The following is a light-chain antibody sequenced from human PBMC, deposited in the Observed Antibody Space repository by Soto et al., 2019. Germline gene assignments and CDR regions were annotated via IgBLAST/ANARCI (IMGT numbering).Light chain of an antibody. Sequence: ELVLTQSPVALSLSSEERATLSCRDSQSVSSTLLTWYQQKPGQAPRLLIYGVSSRATGIPDRFSGSGSGTVFTLTISRVEPEDFAVYFCQHYGDSSWTFGQGSRVEIK. J-gene: IGKJ1*01. CDR1: QSVSSTL. V-gene: IGKV3-20*01. CDR2: GVS. CDR3: QHYGDSSWT.